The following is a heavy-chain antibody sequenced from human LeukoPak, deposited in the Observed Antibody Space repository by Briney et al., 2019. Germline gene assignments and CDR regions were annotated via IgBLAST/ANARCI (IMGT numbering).Heavy chain of an antibody. V-gene: IGHV1-8*01. CDR2: MNPNSGNT. D-gene: IGHD3-3*01. CDR3: ARGGLRFLEWLLAGYYYYYGMDV. CDR1: GYTFTSYD. Sequence: ASVKVSCKASGYTFTSYDINWVRQATGQGLEWMGWMNPNSGNTGYAQKFQGRVTMTRNTSISTAYMELSSLRSEDTAVYYCARGGLRFLEWLLAGYYYYYGMDVWGQGTTVTVSS. J-gene: IGHJ6*02.